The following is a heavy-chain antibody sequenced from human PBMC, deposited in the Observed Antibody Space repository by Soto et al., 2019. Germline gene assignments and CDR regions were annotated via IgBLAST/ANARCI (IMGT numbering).Heavy chain of an antibody. J-gene: IGHJ6*02. CDR2: IIPMFPTA. V-gene: IGHV1-69*13. Sequence: SVKVSCKASGGTFSNHAISWVRQAPGQGLEWVGGIIPMFPTADYAQRFQGRVTITADDSTTTVYMELSGLRSEDTAMYYCARDDATYCVGYCYRYFYYGMDVWGQGTTVTVSS. CDR3: ARDDATYCVGYCYRYFYYGMDV. CDR1: GGTFSNHA. D-gene: IGHD2-21*02.